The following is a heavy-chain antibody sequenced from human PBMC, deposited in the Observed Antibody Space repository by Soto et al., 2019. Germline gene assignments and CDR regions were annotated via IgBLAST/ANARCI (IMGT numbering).Heavy chain of an antibody. J-gene: IGHJ3*02. CDR1: GGSISSSSYY. CDR3: ASHAGITIFGVVIAYAFDI. Sequence: QLQLQESGPGLVKPSETLSLTCTVSGGSISSSSYYWGWIRQPPGKGLEWIGSIYYSGSNYYNPYLKSRDTISVDTSKNQSSLKLSSVTAADTAVYYCASHAGITIFGVVIAYAFDIWGQGTMVTVSS. V-gene: IGHV4-39*01. CDR2: IYYSGSN. D-gene: IGHD3-3*01.